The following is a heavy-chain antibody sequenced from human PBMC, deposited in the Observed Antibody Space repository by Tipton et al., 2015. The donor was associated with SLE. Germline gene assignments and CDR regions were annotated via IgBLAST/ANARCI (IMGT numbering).Heavy chain of an antibody. J-gene: IGHJ2*01. CDR1: GGSISTYY. CDR3: ARCVIHPYVGATIWYFDL. Sequence: TLSLTCTVYGGSISTYYWSWIRQPPGKGLEWIGYIYYSGSTNYNPSLKSRVTISVDTSKNQFSLKLSSVTAADTAVYYCARCVIHPYVGATIWYFDLWGRGTLVTVSS. V-gene: IGHV4-59*01. D-gene: IGHD1-26*01. CDR2: IYYSGST.